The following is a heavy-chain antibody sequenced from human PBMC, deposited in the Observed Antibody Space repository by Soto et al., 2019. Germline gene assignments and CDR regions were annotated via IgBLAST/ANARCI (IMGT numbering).Heavy chain of an antibody. V-gene: IGHV3-30*18. CDR2: ISYDGSNK. CDR1: GFTFSSYG. D-gene: IGHD4-17*01. J-gene: IGHJ4*02. CDR3: AKDKTVTNVLDY. Sequence: GGSLRLSCAASGFTFSSYGMHWVRQAPGKGLEWVAVISYDGSNKYYADSVKGRLTISRDNSKNTLYLQMNSLRAEDTAVYYCAKDKTVTNVLDYWGQGTLVTVSS.